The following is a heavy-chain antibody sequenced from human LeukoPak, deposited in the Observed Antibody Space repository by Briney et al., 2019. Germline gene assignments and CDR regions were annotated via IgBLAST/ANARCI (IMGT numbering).Heavy chain of an antibody. Sequence: GGSLRLSCAASGFTFSSYAMSWVRQAPGKGLEWVSAISGSGGSTYYADSVKGRFTIPRDNSKNTLYLQMNSLRAEDTAVYYCAKDTSGSYYQYYFDYWGQGTLVTVSS. CDR1: GFTFSSYA. CDR2: ISGSGGST. V-gene: IGHV3-23*01. D-gene: IGHD1-26*01. J-gene: IGHJ4*02. CDR3: AKDTSGSYYQYYFDY.